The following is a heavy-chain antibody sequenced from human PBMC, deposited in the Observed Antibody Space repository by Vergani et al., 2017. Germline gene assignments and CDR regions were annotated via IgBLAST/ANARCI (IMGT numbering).Heavy chain of an antibody. J-gene: IGHJ4*02. D-gene: IGHD3-9*01. CDR3: VRDAINYDVLTGYYIGLDS. Sequence: QVQLQESGPGLVQPAETLSLTCVVSNSSINSNYYWGWIRQSTGKRLEWIGSVSHSGSTFSNPSLKSRVTISVDKSKKLISLILNSVTAADTAVYYCVRDAINYDVLTGYYIGLDSWGQGTLVTVSS. V-gene: IGHV4-38-2*01. CDR1: NSSINSNYY. CDR2: VSHSGST.